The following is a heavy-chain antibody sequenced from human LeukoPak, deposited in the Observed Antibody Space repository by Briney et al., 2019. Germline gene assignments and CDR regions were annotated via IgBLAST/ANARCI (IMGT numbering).Heavy chain of an antibody. V-gene: IGHV1-69*06. D-gene: IGHD6-13*01. CDR1: GYTFTSYA. Sequence: GASVKVSCKASGYTFTSYAISWVRQAPGQGLEWMGGIIPIFGTANYAQKFQGRVTITADKSTSTAYMELSSLRSEDTAVYYCARDPIAAAGTFSTLYYYYMDVWGKGTTVTVSS. CDR2: IIPIFGTA. CDR3: ARDPIAAAGTFSTLYYYYMDV. J-gene: IGHJ6*03.